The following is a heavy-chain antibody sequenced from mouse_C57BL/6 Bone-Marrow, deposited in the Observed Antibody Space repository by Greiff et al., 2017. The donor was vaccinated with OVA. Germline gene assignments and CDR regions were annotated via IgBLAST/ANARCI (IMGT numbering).Heavy chain of an antibody. CDR3: ARDYGSSFYFDY. CDR1: GYTFTSYG. Sequence: QVQLQQSGAELARPGASVKLSCKASGYTFTSYGISWVKQRTGQGLEWIGEIYPRSGNTYYNEKFKGKATLTADKSSSTAYMELRSLTSEDSAVYFCARDYGSSFYFDYWGQGTTLTGSS. CDR2: IYPRSGNT. D-gene: IGHD1-1*01. J-gene: IGHJ2*01. V-gene: IGHV1-81*01.